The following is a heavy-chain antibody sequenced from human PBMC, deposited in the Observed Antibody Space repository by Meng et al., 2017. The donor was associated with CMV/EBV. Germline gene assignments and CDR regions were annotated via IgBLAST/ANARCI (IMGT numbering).Heavy chain of an antibody. D-gene: IGHD3-3*01. J-gene: IGHJ6*02. CDR3: ARAATIFEYYGMDV. CDR2: IYYNGGT. CDR1: GGSVSSGSYY. Sequence: SETLSLTCTVSGGSVSSGSYYWSWIRQPPGKGLEWIGYIYYNGGTNYNPSLKSRVTISVDTSKNQFSLKLSSVTAADTAVYYCARAATIFEYYGMDVWGQGTTVTVSS. V-gene: IGHV4-61*01.